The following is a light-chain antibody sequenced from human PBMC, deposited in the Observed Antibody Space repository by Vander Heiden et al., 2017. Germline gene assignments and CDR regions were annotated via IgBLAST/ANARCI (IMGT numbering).Light chain of an antibody. V-gene: IGKV1-39*01. Sequence: DIQMTQSPSSLSASVGARVTITCRASQNISSHLNWYQHKPGKAPKLLIFAASSLQSGVPSRFSGSGSGTDFPLTLSSLQPEDFATYYCQQSDSYPHTFGQGTKLEIK. CDR1: QNISSH. CDR3: QQSDSYPHT. J-gene: IGKJ2*01. CDR2: AAS.